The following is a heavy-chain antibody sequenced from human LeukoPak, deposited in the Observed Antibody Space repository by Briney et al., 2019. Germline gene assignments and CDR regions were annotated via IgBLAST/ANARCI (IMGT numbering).Heavy chain of an antibody. CDR1: GGTFSSYA. CDR2: IIPIFGTA. Sequence: ASVKVSCKASGGTFSSYAISWVRQAPGQGLEWMGGIIPIFGTANYAQKFQGRVTITADESTSTAYMGLSSLRSEDTAVYYCATGYCGGDCYSYWGQGTLVTVSS. V-gene: IGHV1-69*13. J-gene: IGHJ4*02. D-gene: IGHD2-21*02. CDR3: ATGYCGGDCYSY.